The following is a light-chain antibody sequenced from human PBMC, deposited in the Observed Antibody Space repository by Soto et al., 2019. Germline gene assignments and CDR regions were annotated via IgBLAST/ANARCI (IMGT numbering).Light chain of an antibody. CDR3: SSYTSSSTPKWV. CDR2: DVS. V-gene: IGLV2-14*01. Sequence: QSALTQPASVSGSPGQSITISCTGTSSDVGGYNYVSWYQQHPGKAPKLMIYDVSNRPSGVSNRFSGSKSGNTASLTISGLQAEDEADYYCSSYTSSSTPKWVFGGGMKLTVL. CDR1: SSDVGGYNY. J-gene: IGLJ3*02.